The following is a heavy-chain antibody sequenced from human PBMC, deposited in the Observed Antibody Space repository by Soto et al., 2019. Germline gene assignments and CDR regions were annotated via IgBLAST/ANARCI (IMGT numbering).Heavy chain of an antibody. J-gene: IGHJ4*02. V-gene: IGHV2-5*02. CDR1: GFSLSTSGVG. CDR3: AHRRRASYFDY. Sequence: QITLKESGPTLVKPTQTLTLTCTFSGFSLSTSGVGVGWIRQPPGKALEWLALIYWDDAKRYSPSLKGTLTITKDASKKQVVLTITTIYPVNTAPYYCAHRRRASYFDYRGQGTLVTVSS. CDR2: IYWDDAK.